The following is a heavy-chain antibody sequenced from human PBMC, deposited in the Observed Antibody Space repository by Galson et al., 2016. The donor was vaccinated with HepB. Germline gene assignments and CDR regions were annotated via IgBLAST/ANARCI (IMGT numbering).Heavy chain of an antibody. Sequence: SVKVSCKASGGTFNNYAFSWVRQAPGRRLEWMGRIIPIVNMPNYAQKFQGRIKITADKSTTTVYMEVSDPTSEDPAVCYCAIELPSGREDFFEYWGQGTLVTVTS. CDR3: AIELPSGREDFFEY. CDR1: GGTFNNYA. V-gene: IGHV1-69*04. J-gene: IGHJ4*02. CDR2: IIPIVNMP. D-gene: IGHD5-12*01.